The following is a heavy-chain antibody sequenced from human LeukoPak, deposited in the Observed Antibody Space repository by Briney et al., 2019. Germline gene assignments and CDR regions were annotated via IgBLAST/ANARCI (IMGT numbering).Heavy chain of an antibody. J-gene: IGHJ5*02. CDR3: AREGCSGGSCYPHSLNWFDP. Sequence: ASVKVTCKASGYTFTGYYMHWVRQAPGQGLEWMGWINPNSGGTNYAQKFQGRVTMTRDTSISTAYMELSRLRSDDTAVYYCAREGCSGGSCYPHSLNWFDPWGQGTLVTVSS. D-gene: IGHD2-15*01. CDR1: GYTFTGYY. CDR2: INPNSGGT. V-gene: IGHV1-2*02.